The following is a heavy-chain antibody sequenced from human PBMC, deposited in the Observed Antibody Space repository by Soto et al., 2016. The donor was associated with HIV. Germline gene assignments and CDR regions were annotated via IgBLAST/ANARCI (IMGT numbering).Heavy chain of an antibody. Sequence: QVHLQESGPGLVKPSETLSLTCAVSGDSISSGSYWGWIRQPPGKGLEWIGNIYHRGSTSYNPSLRSRVTISVDTSKNQFSLNLQSVTAEDTAVYYCARAMYYGHLGISWGQGTLVTVSS. J-gene: IGHJ4*02. V-gene: IGHV4-38-2*01. CDR1: GDSISSGSY. D-gene: IGHD3-3*01. CDR3: ARAMYYGHLGIS. CDR2: IYHRGST.